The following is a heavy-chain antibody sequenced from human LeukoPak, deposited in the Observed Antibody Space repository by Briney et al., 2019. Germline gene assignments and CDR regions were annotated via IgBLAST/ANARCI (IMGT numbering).Heavy chain of an antibody. D-gene: IGHD5-24*01. V-gene: IGHV3-23*01. CDR3: AKDRGGYNWNY. Sequence: GGSLRLSCAASGFTFSSYAMSWVRQAPGKGLEWVSAISGSGGSTYYADSVKGRLTTSRDNSKNTLYLQMNSLRAEDTAVYYCAKDRGGYNWNYWGQGTLVTVSS. CDR2: ISGSGGST. CDR1: GFTFSSYA. J-gene: IGHJ4*02.